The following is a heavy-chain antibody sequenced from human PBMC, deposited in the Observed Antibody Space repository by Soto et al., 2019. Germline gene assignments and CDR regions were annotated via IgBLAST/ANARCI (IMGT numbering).Heavy chain of an antibody. J-gene: IGHJ5*02. CDR1: GGSISSHY. CDR3: VKGGSSKFDP. V-gene: IGHV4-59*11. Sequence: SETLSLTCPVSGGSISSHYWSWIRQPPGRGLEWIGYIYYSGSTNYNPSLKSRVTISVDTSKNQFSLKLTSVTAADTAVYYCVKGGSSKFDPWGQGSLVTVSS. CDR2: IYYSGST. D-gene: IGHD1-26*01.